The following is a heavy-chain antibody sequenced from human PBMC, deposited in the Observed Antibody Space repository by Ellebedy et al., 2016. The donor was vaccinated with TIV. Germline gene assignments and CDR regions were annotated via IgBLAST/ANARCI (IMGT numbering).Heavy chain of an antibody. CDR1: GGSISSSSYY. J-gene: IGHJ4*02. D-gene: IGHD4-17*01. CDR2: IYYSGST. Sequence: SETLSLXXTVSGGSISSSSYYWGWIRQPPGKGLEWIGSIYYSGSTYYNPSLKSRVTISVDTSKNQFSLKLSSVTAADTAVYYCGGVTTLLIFDYWGQGTLVTVSS. CDR3: GGVTTLLIFDY. V-gene: IGHV4-39*07.